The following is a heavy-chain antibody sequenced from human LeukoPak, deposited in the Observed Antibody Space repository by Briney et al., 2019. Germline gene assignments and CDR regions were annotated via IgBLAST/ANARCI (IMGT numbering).Heavy chain of an antibody. CDR3: ARARQNPYFEERRRGNWFDP. V-gene: IGHV4-34*01. J-gene: IGHJ5*02. CDR1: GGSFSGYF. D-gene: IGHD3-9*01. CDR2: INHNGGT. Sequence: SETLSLTCAVYGGSFSGYFWSWIHQPPGKGLEWIGDINHNGGTNYNPSLKSRVTISVDTSKNQFSLKMSSVTAADTAVYYCARARQNPYFEERRRGNWFDPWGQGTLVTVSS.